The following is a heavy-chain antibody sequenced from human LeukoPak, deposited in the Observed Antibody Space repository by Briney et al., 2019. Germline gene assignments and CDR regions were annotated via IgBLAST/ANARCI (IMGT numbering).Heavy chain of an antibody. CDR3: ARDYSSSSGYFDY. D-gene: IGHD6-6*01. CDR1: GYIFTGYY. V-gene: IGHV1-2*02. Sequence: ASVRVSCKASGYIFTGYYIHWVRQAPGQGLEWMGWINPNSGDTNYAEKFQGRVTMTRDTSISTAYMDLRRLRSDDTAVYYCARDYSSSSGYFDYWGQGTLVTVSS. CDR2: INPNSGDT. J-gene: IGHJ4*02.